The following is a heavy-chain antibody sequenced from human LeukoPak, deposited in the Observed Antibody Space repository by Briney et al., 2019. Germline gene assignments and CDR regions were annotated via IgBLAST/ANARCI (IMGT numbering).Heavy chain of an antibody. CDR2: IYYSGST. Sequence: SETLSLTCTVSGGSISSGGYYWSWLRQHPGKGLEWIGYIYYSGSTYYSPSLKSRVTISVDTSKNQFSLKLSSVTAADTAVYYCARVSAPHNWFDPWGQGTLVTVSS. CDR1: GGSISSGGYY. CDR3: ARVSAPHNWFDP. V-gene: IGHV4-31*03. J-gene: IGHJ5*02. D-gene: IGHD2-8*01.